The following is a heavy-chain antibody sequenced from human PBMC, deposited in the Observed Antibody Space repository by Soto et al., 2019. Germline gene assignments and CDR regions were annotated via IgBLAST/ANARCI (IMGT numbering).Heavy chain of an antibody. V-gene: IGHV4-38-2*02. D-gene: IGHD2-2*01. CDR1: GYSISSGYY. J-gene: IGHJ4*02. Sequence: SETLSVTCAVSGYSISSGYYWGWIRQPPGKGLEWIGSMYHSGSTYYNPSLRSRVTISVDTSKNQFSLKLCSVTAADTAVYYCARDHFGYCSSTTCYSWNYWGQGILVTVSS. CDR3: ARDHFGYCSSTTCYSWNY. CDR2: MYHSGST.